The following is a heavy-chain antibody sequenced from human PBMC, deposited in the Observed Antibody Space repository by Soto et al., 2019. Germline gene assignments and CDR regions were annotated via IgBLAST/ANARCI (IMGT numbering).Heavy chain of an antibody. Sequence: GESLKISCKGSGYSFTSYWIGWVRQMPGKGLEWMGIIYPGDSDTRYSPSFQGQVTISADKSISTAYLQWSSLKASDTAMYYCARLKEYSYGHSDAFDIWGQGTMVTVSS. CDR2: IYPGDSDT. D-gene: IGHD5-18*01. CDR1: GYSFTSYW. V-gene: IGHV5-51*01. J-gene: IGHJ3*02. CDR3: ARLKEYSYGHSDAFDI.